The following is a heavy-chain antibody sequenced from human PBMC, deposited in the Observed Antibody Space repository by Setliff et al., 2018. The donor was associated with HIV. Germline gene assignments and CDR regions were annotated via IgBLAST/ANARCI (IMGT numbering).Heavy chain of an antibody. V-gene: IGHV4-31*03. CDR2: IYYSGSS. J-gene: IGHJ4*02. Sequence: SETLSLTCTVPGGSISSGGYYWSWIRQHPGKGLEWIGYIYYSGSSYYNPSLKSRITMSVETSMNQFSLRLTSVTAADTAIYYCARRGWNGYKAFDYWGQGALVTVSS. CDR1: GGSISSGGYY. CDR3: ARRGWNGYKAFDY. D-gene: IGHD5-12*01.